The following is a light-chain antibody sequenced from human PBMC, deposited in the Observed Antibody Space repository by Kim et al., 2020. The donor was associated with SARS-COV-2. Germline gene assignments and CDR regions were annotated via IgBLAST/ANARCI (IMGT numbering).Light chain of an antibody. J-gene: IGKJ1*01. CDR3: QQSYSFPRT. CDR2: KTS. V-gene: IGKV1-39*01. CDR1: QSVSGW. Sequence: DIQMTQSPSSLSASVGDRVTITCRASQSVSGWLNWYQQKPGIAPHLLVYKTSTLQTGVPPRFSGSGSGTDFTLTISSLQPEDFAAYYCQQSYSFPRTFGQGTKVDIK.